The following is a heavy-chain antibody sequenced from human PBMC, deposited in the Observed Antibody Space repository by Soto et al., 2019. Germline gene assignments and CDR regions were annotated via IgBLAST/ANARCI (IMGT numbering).Heavy chain of an antibody. CDR1: GYTFNRHD. CDR3: AREGLYGSIQDNTFDI. CDR2: MNPNSGNT. D-gene: IGHD6-19*01. Sequence: QVQLVQSGAEVKRSGASVRISCKASGYTFNRHDINWVRQATGQGPEWIGWMNPNSGNTGYAQKFQGRVTMTRDSSITTAYMDLSSPTSEYTAIYYCAREGLYGSIQDNTFDIWGQGTMVSVSS. V-gene: IGHV1-8*01. J-gene: IGHJ3*02.